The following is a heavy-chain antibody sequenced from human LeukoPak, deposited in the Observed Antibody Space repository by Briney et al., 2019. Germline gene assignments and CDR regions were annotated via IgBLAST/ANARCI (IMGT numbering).Heavy chain of an antibody. CDR2: IIPIFGTA. Sequence: ASVKVSCKASGGTFISYAISWVRQAPGQGLEWMGGIIPIFGTANYAQKFQGRVTITADESTSTAYMELSSLRSEDMAVYYCARESGSYFPSTFDYWGQGTLVTVSS. J-gene: IGHJ4*02. CDR3: ARESGSYFPSTFDY. V-gene: IGHV1-69*01. D-gene: IGHD1-26*01. CDR1: GGTFISYA.